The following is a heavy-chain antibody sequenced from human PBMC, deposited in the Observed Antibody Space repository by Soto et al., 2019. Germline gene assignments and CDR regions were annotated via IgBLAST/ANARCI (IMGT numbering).Heavy chain of an antibody. J-gene: IGHJ6*02. CDR3: ARDPYYDFWSGSPVFYYYGMDV. V-gene: IGHV1-69*04. D-gene: IGHD3-3*01. Sequence: EASVKVSCKASGGTFSSYTISWVRQAPGQGLEWMGRIIPILGIANYAQKFQGRVTMTADTSTSTAYMELRSLRSDDTAVYYCARDPYYDFWSGSPVFYYYGMDVWGQGTTVTVSS. CDR2: IIPILGIA. CDR1: GGTFSSYT.